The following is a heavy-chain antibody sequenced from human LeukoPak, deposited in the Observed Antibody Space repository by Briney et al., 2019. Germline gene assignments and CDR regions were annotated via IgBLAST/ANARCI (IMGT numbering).Heavy chain of an antibody. D-gene: IGHD3-16*01. V-gene: IGHV4-39*07. Sequence: PSETLSLTCTVSGYSISSSRYYWGWIRQPPGKGLEWIGSIYYSGSTYYNPSLKSRVTISVDTSKNQFSLKPSSVTAADTAVYYCARSFMGPRLFDYWGQGTLVTVSS. CDR2: IYYSGST. CDR1: GYSISSSRYY. CDR3: ARSFMGPRLFDY. J-gene: IGHJ4*02.